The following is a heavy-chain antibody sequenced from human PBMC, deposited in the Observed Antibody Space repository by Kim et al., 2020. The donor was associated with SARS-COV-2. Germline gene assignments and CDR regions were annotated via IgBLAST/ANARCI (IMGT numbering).Heavy chain of an antibody. CDR1: GFTFGGYG. CDR2: IWYDGTNK. V-gene: IGHV3-33*01. J-gene: IGHJ4*02. Sequence: GGSLRLSCAASGFTFGGYGMHWVRQVPGKGLEWVAVIWYDGTNKYNVDSVKGRFTISRDNSKNTLSLQMNSLRVEDTAVYYCARNRGSGWMDYWGQGTPVTVSS. D-gene: IGHD6-19*01. CDR3: ARNRGSGWMDY.